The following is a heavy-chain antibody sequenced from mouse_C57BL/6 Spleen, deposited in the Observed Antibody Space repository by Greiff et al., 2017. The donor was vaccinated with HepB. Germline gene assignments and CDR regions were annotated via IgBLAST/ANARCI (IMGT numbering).Heavy chain of an antibody. CDR3: ARGSGYFDV. CDR1: GYAFTNYL. Sequence: QVQLQQSGAELVRPGTSVKVSCKASGYAFTNYLIGWVKQRPGQGLEWIGVINPGSGGTNYNEKFKGKATLTADKSSSTAYMQLSSLTSEDSAVYVCARGSGYFDVWGTGTTVTVSS. CDR2: INPGSGGT. V-gene: IGHV1-54*01. J-gene: IGHJ1*03.